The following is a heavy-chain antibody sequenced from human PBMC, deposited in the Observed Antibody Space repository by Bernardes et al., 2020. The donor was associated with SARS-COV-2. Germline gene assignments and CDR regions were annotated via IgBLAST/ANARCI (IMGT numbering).Heavy chain of an antibody. V-gene: IGHV3-33*01. D-gene: IGHD2-21*01. J-gene: IGHJ4*02. CDR1: GFTFSSYG. CDR2: IWYDGSNK. Sequence: GGSLRLSCAASGFTFSSYGMHWVRQAPGKGLEWVAVIWYDGSNKYYADSVKGRFTISRDNSKNTLYLQMNSLRAEDTAVYYCARDRNPGGGGDCSDYWGQGTLVTVSS. CDR3: ARDRNPGGGGDCSDY.